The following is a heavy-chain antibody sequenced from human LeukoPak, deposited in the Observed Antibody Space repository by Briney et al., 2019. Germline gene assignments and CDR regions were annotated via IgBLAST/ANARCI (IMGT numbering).Heavy chain of an antibody. D-gene: IGHD1-26*01. J-gene: IGHJ4*02. Sequence: ASVKVSCKASGYTFTSYYMHWVRQAPRQGLEWMGIINPSGGSTSYAQKFQGRVTMTRDTSTSTVYMELSSLRSEDTAVYYCARDSAVGATDYWGQGTLVTVSS. CDR3: ARDSAVGATDY. V-gene: IGHV1-46*01. CDR2: INPSGGST. CDR1: GYTFTSYY.